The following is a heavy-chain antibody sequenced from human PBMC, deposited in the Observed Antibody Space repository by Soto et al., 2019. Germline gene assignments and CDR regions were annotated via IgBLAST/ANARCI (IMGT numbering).Heavy chain of an antibody. CDR1: GFTFSSYA. J-gene: IGHJ4*02. CDR2: NRGSGGST. CDR3: AIFDHRAIVVLPAAEGNLLDY. Sequence: GGSLRLSCAASGFTFSSYAMSWVRQAPGKGLEWVSANRGSGGSTDYADSVKGRFTISRDNSKITLYLQMNSLRAEDTAVYHCAIFDHRAIVVLPAAEGNLLDYWGQGTLVTVSS. D-gene: IGHD2-2*01. V-gene: IGHV3-23*01.